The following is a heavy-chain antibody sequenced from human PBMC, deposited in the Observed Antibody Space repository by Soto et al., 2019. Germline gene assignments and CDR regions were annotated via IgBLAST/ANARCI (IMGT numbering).Heavy chain of an antibody. CDR2: VYYNRNT. J-gene: IGHJ4*02. V-gene: IGHV4-59*01. Sequence: SETLSLTCTVSGGSISSYYWSWVRHPPGKGLEWIGYVYYNRNTNYYPSLKSRVTISVDTSKNQFSLNLSSVTAADTAVYYCARILLDSGGEFDYWGQGTLVTVSS. CDR1: GGSISSYY. CDR3: ARILLDSGGEFDY. D-gene: IGHD2-15*01.